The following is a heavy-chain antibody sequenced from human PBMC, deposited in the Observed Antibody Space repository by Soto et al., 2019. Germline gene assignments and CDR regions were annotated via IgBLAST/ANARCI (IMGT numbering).Heavy chain of an antibody. D-gene: IGHD3-16*01. V-gene: IGHV4-59*02. CDR2: FYYSGTT. CDR3: IRGGVAAPPHFEF. J-gene: IGHJ4*02. Sequence: PSETLSLTCSVSGDSVTDYYWNWVRQTPGKALEWIGYFYYSGTTNYNPSLKGRASISVDTSRNQFSLKLTSVTAADTAVYYCIRGGVAAPPHFEFSGPGKLLTV. CDR1: GDSVTDYY.